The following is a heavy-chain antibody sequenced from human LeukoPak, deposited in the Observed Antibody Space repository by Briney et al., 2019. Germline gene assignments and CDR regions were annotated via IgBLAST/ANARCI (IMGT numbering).Heavy chain of an antibody. J-gene: IGHJ4*02. CDR2: IDPSDSYT. CDR1: GYHFTSYW. D-gene: IGHD2-15*01. CDR3: ARHIGYCGGGSCYDSLSIGY. Sequence: GGSLKISCKGSGYHFTSYWISWVRQMPGKGLEWMGRIDPSDSYTNYRPSFQGHVTISADKSINTAYLQWSSLKASDTAMYYCARHIGYCGGGSCYDSLSIGYGGQGTLVTVSA. V-gene: IGHV5-10-1*01.